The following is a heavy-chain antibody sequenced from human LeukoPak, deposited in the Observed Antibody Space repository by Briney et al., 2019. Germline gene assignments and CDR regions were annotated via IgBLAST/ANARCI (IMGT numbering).Heavy chain of an antibody. J-gene: IGHJ3*02. D-gene: IGHD3-22*01. V-gene: IGHV4-59*01. CDR1: GGSISSYY. Sequence: PSETLSLTCTVSGGSISSYYWSWVRQPPGKGLEWIGYIYYSGSTNYNPSLKSRVTISVDTSKNQFSLKLSSVAAADTAVYYCARGSSSENNYYDSSGYYSDAFDIWGQGTMVTVSS. CDR3: ARGSSSENNYYDSSGYYSDAFDI. CDR2: IYYSGST.